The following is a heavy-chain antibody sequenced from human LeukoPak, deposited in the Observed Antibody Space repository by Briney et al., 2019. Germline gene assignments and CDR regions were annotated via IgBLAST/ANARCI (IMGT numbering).Heavy chain of an antibody. CDR2: INPSGGST. CDR3: ARSGHSYGNYYYYYYMDV. D-gene: IGHD5-18*01. V-gene: IGHV1-46*01. J-gene: IGHJ6*03. Sequence: APVKVSCKASGYTFTSYYMHWVRQAPGQGLEWMGIINPSGGSTSYAQKFQGRVTMTRDMSTSTVYMELSSLRSEDTAVYYCARSGHSYGNYYYYYYMDVWGKGTTVTVPS. CDR1: GYTFTSYY.